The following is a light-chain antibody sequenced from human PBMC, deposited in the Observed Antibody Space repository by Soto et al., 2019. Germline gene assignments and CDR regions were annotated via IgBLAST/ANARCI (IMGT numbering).Light chain of an antibody. CDR1: QTVCSSC. CDR3: QQYGSSPRFT. V-gene: IGKV3-20*01. J-gene: IGKJ3*01. Sequence: EIGLTESPGTLSLSPGERATLSCRASQTVCSSCLAWYQQKPGQAPRLLISGTSNRATGIPDRFSGSGSGTDFTLTITRLEPEDFAVYYCQQYGSSPRFTFGPGTKVDAK. CDR2: GTS.